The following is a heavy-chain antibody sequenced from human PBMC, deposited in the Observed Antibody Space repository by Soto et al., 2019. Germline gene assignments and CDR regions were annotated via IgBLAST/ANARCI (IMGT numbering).Heavy chain of an antibody. CDR2: TRNKADSYTT. V-gene: IGHV3-72*01. D-gene: IGHD6-13*01. CDR3: ARVRSSNIDY. Sequence: GGSLRLSCAASGFSFSDHYMDWVRQAPGKGLEWVGRTRNKADSYTTEYAASVKGRFTISRDDSKNSLYLQMNSLKTEDTALYYCARVRSSNIDYWGQGTLVTVSS. CDR1: GFSFSDHY. J-gene: IGHJ4*02.